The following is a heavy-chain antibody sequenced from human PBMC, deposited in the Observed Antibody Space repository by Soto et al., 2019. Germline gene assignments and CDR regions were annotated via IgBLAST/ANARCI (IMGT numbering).Heavy chain of an antibody. CDR1: GGTFSSYA. J-gene: IGHJ5*02. Sequence: QVQLVQSGAEVKKPGSSVKVSCKASGGTFSSYAISWVRQAPGQGLEWMGGIIPIFGTANYAQKFQGRVTITADESTSTAYMELSSLRSEDTAVYYCASSSGGYCSSTSCYTRFDPWAQGTLVTVSS. D-gene: IGHD2-2*02. V-gene: IGHV1-69*01. CDR3: ASSSGGYCSSTSCYTRFDP. CDR2: IIPIFGTA.